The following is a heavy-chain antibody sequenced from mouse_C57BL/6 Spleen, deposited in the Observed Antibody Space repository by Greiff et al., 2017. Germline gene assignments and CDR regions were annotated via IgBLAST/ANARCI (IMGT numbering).Heavy chain of an antibody. J-gene: IGHJ4*01. D-gene: IGHD2-4*01. V-gene: IGHV1-55*01. CDR1: GYTFTDYW. CDR2: IYPGSGST. CDR3: ANICYDYPYYAMDY. Sequence: QVQLQQPGAELVKPGASVKMSCKASGYTFTDYWITWVKQRPGQGLEWIGDIYPGSGSTNYNEKFKSKATLTVDKSSSTAYMQLSSLTSEDSAVYYCANICYDYPYYAMDYWGQGTSVTVSS.